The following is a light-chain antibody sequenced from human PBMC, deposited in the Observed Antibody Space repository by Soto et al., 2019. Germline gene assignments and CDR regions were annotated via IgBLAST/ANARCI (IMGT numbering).Light chain of an antibody. CDR3: MQGSHWPPWT. CDR1: QSLLQSDGNTY. CDR2: RVS. Sequence: DVVMTQSPKSLPVTLGQPASISCRSSQSLLQSDGNTYLNWFQQRPGQSPRRLIYRVSNRDSGVPDRFGGSGSGTDFTLEISRVEAEDVGVYYCMQGSHWPPWTFGQGTKVEIK. V-gene: IGKV2-30*02. J-gene: IGKJ1*01.